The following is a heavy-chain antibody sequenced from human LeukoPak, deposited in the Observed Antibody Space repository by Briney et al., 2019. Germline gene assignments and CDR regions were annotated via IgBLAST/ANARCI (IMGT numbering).Heavy chain of an antibody. J-gene: IGHJ5*02. D-gene: IGHD2-2*01. CDR2: INHSGST. Sequence: SETLSLTCAVYGGSFSGYYWSWIRQPPGKGLEWIGEINHSGSTNYNPSLKSRVTISVDTSKNQFSLKLSSVTAADTAVYYCARAFFVVVPAAWGWFDPWGQGTLVTVSS. CDR3: ARAFFVVVPAAWGWFDP. CDR1: GGSFSGYY. V-gene: IGHV4-34*01.